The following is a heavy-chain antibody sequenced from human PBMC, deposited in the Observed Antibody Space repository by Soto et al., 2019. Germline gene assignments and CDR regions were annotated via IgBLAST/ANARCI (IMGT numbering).Heavy chain of an antibody. Sequence: SETLSLTCTVSGASINSTSYYWGWIRQPPGKGLEWIGSVYFSGNTYYNPSLQSRLTISVDTSKNQLSLKLSSVTAADSAVYFCARQIRYTYGYFPRYIDYWGQGALVTVSS. CDR2: VYFSGNT. D-gene: IGHD5-18*01. V-gene: IGHV4-39*01. J-gene: IGHJ4*02. CDR3: ARQIRYTYGYFPRYIDY. CDR1: GASINSTSYY.